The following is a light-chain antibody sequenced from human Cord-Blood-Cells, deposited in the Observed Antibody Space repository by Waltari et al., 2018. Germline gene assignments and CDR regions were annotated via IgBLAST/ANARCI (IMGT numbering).Light chain of an antibody. V-gene: IGKV3-20*01. CDR3: QQYGSSPGLT. CDR1: QSVSSSY. CDR2: GAS. J-gene: IGKJ4*01. Sequence: EIVLTQSPGTLSLSPGERATLSCRASQSVSSSYLAWYQQKPGQAPRLRIDGASSRATGIPDRCSGSGSGTDFTLTISRLEPEDFAVYYCQQYGSSPGLTFGGGTKVEIK.